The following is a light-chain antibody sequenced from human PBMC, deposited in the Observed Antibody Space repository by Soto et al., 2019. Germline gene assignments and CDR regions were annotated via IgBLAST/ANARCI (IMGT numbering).Light chain of an antibody. CDR3: HLRSGWLRGT. V-gene: IGKV3-11*01. CDR1: QSVSTY. CDR2: DAS. Sequence: EIVLTQSPATLSLSPGEIATLSCRASQSVSTYLAWYQQRPGQAPRLLIYDASNRATGVPARFSGSGSGTVFTLTVSSLEPEDVAVYYCHLRSGWLRGTFGGGTKVETK. J-gene: IGKJ4*01.